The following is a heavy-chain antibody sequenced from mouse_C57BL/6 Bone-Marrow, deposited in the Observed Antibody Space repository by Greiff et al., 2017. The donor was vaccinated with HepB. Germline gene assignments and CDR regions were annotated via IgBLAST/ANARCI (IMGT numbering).Heavy chain of an antibody. J-gene: IGHJ2*01. CDR2: INPYNGDT. D-gene: IGHD2-4*01. CDR3: ARWGDYDVFDY. Sequence: VQLQQSGPVLVKPGASVKMSCKASGYTFTDYYMNWVKQSHGKSLEWIGVINPYNGDTSYNQKFNGKATLTVDKSSSTAYMQLNSLTSEDSAVYYCARWGDYDVFDYWGQGTTLTVSS. V-gene: IGHV1-19*01. CDR1: GYTFTDYY.